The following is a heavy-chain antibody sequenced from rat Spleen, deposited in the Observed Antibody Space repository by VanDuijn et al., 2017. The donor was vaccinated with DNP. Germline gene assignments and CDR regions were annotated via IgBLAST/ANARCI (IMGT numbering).Heavy chain of an antibody. CDR1: GFTFSSYW. CDR2: INTDGSTT. V-gene: IGHV5-58*01. D-gene: IGHD1-12*02. CDR3: TRVGDYHDGGDGDVLDA. Sequence: EVQLAETGGDLVQPGRSLKVSCVASGFTFSSYWMYWIRQAPGKGLEWVASINTDGSTTYYPDSVKGRFTISRDDAKNTLSLQMNSLRSEDTATYYCTRVGDYHDGGDGDVLDAWGQGTSVTVSS. J-gene: IGHJ4*01.